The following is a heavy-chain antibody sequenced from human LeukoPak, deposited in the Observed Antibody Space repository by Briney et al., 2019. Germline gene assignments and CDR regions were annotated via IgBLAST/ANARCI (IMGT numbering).Heavy chain of an antibody. J-gene: IGHJ4*02. D-gene: IGHD1-26*01. Sequence: GGSLRLSRAASRFTLSSYAMSWVRQAPGKGREGVSAIRGSGGSTYYADSVKGRFTISRDNSKNTLYLQMNSLRAEDTAVDYCAKPHSGSYYVWTGDFDYWGQGTLVTVSS. CDR3: AKPHSGSYYVWTGDFDY. CDR2: IRGSGGST. V-gene: IGHV3-23*01. CDR1: RFTLSSYA.